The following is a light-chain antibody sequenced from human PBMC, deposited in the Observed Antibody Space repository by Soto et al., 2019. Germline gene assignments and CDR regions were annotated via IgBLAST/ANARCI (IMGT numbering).Light chain of an antibody. V-gene: IGKV1-27*01. CDR2: SAS. J-gene: IGKJ5*01. CDR1: QDINKY. Sequence: IQMTQSPSSLSASVGDRVTITCRASQDINKYLAWYQQRPGTVSKLLIYSASTLKSGVPSRFSGSRSGSDFILTISSLQPEDVATYYCQKYSGVPVTFGQGTRLEIK. CDR3: QKYSGVPVT.